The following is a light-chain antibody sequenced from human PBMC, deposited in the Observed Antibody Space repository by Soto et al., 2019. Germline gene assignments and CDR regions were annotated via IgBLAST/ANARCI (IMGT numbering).Light chain of an antibody. CDR1: QSVSDNN. CDR2: GAS. CDR3: QQYGSSPIT. V-gene: IGKV3-20*01. Sequence: LTQSLGTLSLSPGDRGALSCRASQSVSDNNLAWYQLRPGQAPRLLIYGASSRATGIPDRFSGSGSGTDFTLTISRLEPEDFTVYYCQQYGSSPITFGQGARLEIK. J-gene: IGKJ5*01.